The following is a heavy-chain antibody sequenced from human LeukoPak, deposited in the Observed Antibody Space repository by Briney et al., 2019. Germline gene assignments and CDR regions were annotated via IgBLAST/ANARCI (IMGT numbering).Heavy chain of an antibody. Sequence: SETLSLTCVVFGSSLTTYHWSWIRQSPGKGLEWIGEINHRGTTNSDPSLKTRVTLSVDASKNLFSLNLTSVTAADAAVYFCARGLTINHHGGGYYYDTFDIWGQGTVVTVSP. J-gene: IGHJ3*02. V-gene: IGHV4-34*01. CDR2: INHRGTT. CDR1: GSSLTTYH. D-gene: IGHD3-22*01. CDR3: ARGLTINHHGGGYYYDTFDI.